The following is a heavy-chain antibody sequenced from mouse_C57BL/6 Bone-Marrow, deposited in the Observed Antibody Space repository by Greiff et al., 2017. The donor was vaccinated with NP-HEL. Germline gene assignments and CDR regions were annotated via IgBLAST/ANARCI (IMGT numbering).Heavy chain of an antibody. D-gene: IGHD2-2*01. CDR1: GFTFSDLY. V-gene: IGHV7-1*01. CDR2: SRNKANDYTT. CDR3: ARDDGYYRYFDV. J-gene: IGHJ1*03. Sequence: EVKLVESGGGLVQSGRSLRLSCATSGFTFSDLYMEWVRQAPGKGLEWIAASRNKANDYTTEYSASVKGRFIVSRDTSQSILYLQMNALRAEDTAIYYCARDDGYYRYFDVWGTGTTVTVSS.